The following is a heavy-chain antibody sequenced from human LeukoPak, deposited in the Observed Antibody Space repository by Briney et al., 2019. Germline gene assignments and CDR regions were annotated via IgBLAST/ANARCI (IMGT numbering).Heavy chain of an antibody. CDR2: IYYSGST. V-gene: IGHV4-59*12. D-gene: IGHD2-8*02. CDR3: AITGWRWFDP. Sequence: SETLSLTCTVSGGSISSYYWSWIRQPPGKGLEWIGYIYYSGSTNCNPSLKSRVTISVDKSKNQFSLKLSSVTAADTAVYYCAITGWRWFDPWGQGTLVTVSS. CDR1: GGSISSYY. J-gene: IGHJ5*02.